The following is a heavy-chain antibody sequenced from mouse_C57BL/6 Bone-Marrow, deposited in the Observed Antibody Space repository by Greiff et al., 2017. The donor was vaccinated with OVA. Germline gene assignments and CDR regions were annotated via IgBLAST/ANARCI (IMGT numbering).Heavy chain of an antibody. V-gene: IGHV1-67*01. Sequence: VQLQQSGPELVRPGVSVKISCKGSGYTFTDYAMHWVKQSHAKSLEWIGVISTYYGDASYNQKFKDKATMTVDKSSSTAYMQLSSLTSEDSAVYYCARDGYYEDWFAYWGQGTLVTVSA. D-gene: IGHD2-3*01. CDR1: GYTFTDYA. CDR2: ISTYYGDA. J-gene: IGHJ3*01. CDR3: ARDGYYEDWFAY.